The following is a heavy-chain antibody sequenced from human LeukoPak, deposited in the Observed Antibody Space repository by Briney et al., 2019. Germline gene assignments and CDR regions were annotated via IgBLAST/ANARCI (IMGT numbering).Heavy chain of an antibody. CDR1: GFTFNSYA. Sequence: PGGSLRLSCAASGFTFNSYAMSWVRQAPGKGLEWVSAFSGSGGSTYYADSVKGRFTISRDNSKNTLYLQMSSLRAEDTAVYFCARSGYNRFDYWGQGTLVTVSS. CDR3: ARSGYNRFDY. J-gene: IGHJ4*02. V-gene: IGHV3-23*01. D-gene: IGHD5-24*01. CDR2: FSGSGGST.